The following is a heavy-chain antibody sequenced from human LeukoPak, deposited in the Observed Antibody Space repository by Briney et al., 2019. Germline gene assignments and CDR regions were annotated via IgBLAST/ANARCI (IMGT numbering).Heavy chain of an antibody. CDR2: INHSGST. CDR3: ARGPKYYDILTGYYREGYYFDY. D-gene: IGHD3-9*01. J-gene: IGHJ4*02. Sequence: SETLSLTCAVYGGSFSGYYWSWIRQPPGKGLEWIGEINHSGSTNYNPSLKSRVTISVDTSKNQFSLKLSSVTAADTAVYYCARGPKYYDILTGYYREGYYFDYWGQGTLVTVSS. CDR1: GGSFSGYY. V-gene: IGHV4-34*01.